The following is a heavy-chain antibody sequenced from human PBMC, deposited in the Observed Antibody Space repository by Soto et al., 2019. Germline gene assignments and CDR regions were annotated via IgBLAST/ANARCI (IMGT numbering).Heavy chain of an antibody. J-gene: IGHJ6*02. V-gene: IGHV1-69*01. D-gene: IGHD6-13*01. CDR2: IIPIFGTA. Sequence: QVQLVQSGAEVKKPGSSVKVSCKASGGTFSSYAISWVRQAPGQGLEWMGGIIPIFGTANYAQKFQGRATITADESTSTAYMELSSLRSEDTGVYYCARLPSSWHQYYYFYGMDVWGQGTTVTVSS. CDR1: GGTFSSYA. CDR3: ARLPSSWHQYYYFYGMDV.